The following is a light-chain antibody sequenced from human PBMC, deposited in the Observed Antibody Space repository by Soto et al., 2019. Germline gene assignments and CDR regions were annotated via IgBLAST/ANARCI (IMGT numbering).Light chain of an antibody. Sequence: EILMTQAPSFLSPSLADRGTITCRASQAISNYLNWYQQKPGKAPNLLIFGAKTLQSGVPSRFSGSGYGTDFTLTITTLQPEDVGIYYCQQGHVPTHTFAQGTRLDIK. CDR3: QQGHVPTHT. CDR1: QAISNY. J-gene: IGKJ5*01. V-gene: IGKV1-39*01. CDR2: GAK.